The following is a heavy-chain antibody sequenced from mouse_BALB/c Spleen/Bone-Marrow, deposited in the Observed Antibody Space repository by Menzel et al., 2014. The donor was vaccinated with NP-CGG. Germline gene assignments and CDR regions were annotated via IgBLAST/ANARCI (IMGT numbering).Heavy chain of an antibody. J-gene: IGHJ3*01. V-gene: IGHV1S81*02. CDR2: INPSNGGT. Sequence: QVQLQQSGAELVKPGASVKLSCKASGYTFTSYYMYWVKQRPGQGLEWIGEINPSNGGTNFNEKFKSKATLTVDKSSGTAYMQLSSLTFEDSAIYYCTRPYYGYVGYAYWGQGTQVTVSA. CDR1: GYTFTSYY. CDR3: TRPYYGYVGYAY. D-gene: IGHD1-2*01.